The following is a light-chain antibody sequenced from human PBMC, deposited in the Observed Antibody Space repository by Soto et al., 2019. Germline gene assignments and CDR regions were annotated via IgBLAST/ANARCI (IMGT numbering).Light chain of an antibody. CDR3: QQSFTVPIT. V-gene: IGKV1-39*01. CDR2: SAS. Sequence: DIQMTQSPSSLSASVGDRVTITCRASQSIAGYLSWYQQKPGKAPKFLIYSASSLQRGVPSRFSGSGSGTDFTLIITGLQPEDFATYYCQQSFTVPITFGQGTRLEIK. J-gene: IGKJ5*01. CDR1: QSIAGY.